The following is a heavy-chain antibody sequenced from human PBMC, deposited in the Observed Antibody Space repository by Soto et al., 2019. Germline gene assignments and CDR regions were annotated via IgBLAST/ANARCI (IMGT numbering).Heavy chain of an antibody. Sequence: QVTLKESGPVLVKPTETLTLTCTVSGFSLSNARIGVSWIRQPPGKALEWLAHIFSNDEKSYSTSLKSRLTISKDTSKSQVVLTMTNMDPVDTATYYCERNTAMANYDYYGMDVWGQGTTVTVSS. J-gene: IGHJ6*02. V-gene: IGHV2-26*01. CDR2: IFSNDEK. CDR1: GFSLSNARIG. CDR3: ERNTAMANYDYYGMDV. D-gene: IGHD5-18*01.